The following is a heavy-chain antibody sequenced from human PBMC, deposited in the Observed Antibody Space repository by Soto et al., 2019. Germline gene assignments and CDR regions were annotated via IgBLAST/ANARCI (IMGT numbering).Heavy chain of an antibody. J-gene: IGHJ5*02. CDR2: VTGSGSQI. D-gene: IGHD2-21*01. CDR3: AKDAVYKDGLWIMDS. V-gene: IGHV3-23*01. CDR1: GFTISTYA. Sequence: GGSLRLSCAASGFTISTYAMTWVRQAPGKGLECVSGVTGSGSQIHYADSVKGRFTISKDNSKNTLYPQMSNLRDEDTTLYYCAKDAVYKDGLWIMDSWGQGTLVTVSS.